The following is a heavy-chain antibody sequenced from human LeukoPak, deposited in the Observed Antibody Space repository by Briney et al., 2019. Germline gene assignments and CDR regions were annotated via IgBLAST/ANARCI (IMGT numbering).Heavy chain of an antibody. D-gene: IGHD7-27*01. Sequence: GGSLRLSCAASGFTFSDYYMSWIRQAPGKGLEWVSYISSSGSTIYYADSVRGRFTISRDNAKNSLYLQMNSLRAEDTAVYYCARATAENWGLYYYYYYMDVWGKGTTVTVSS. CDR3: ARATAENWGLYYYYYYMDV. V-gene: IGHV3-11*01. CDR1: GFTFSDYY. CDR2: ISSSGSTI. J-gene: IGHJ6*03.